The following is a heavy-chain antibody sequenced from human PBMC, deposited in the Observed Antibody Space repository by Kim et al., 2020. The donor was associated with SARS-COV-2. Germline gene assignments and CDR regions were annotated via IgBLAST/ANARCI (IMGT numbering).Heavy chain of an antibody. D-gene: IGHD3-3*01. CDR3: ARHKTAGNYNSPFDY. J-gene: IGHJ4*02. CDR1: GLTVSSNY. Sequence: GGSLRLSCAASGLTVSSNYMNWVRQAPGEGLEWVSVLYSGGSTHYADSVRGRFTISRDHSKNTVYLQMNSLSVEDTAIYYCARHKTAGNYNSPFDYSGQGTLVTVSS. CDR2: LYSGGST. V-gene: IGHV3-53*01.